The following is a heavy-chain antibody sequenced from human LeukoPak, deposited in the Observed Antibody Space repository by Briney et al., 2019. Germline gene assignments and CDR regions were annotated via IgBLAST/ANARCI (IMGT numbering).Heavy chain of an antibody. CDR3: ARASYSSSALGY. D-gene: IGHD6-6*01. CDR2: IYHSGST. V-gene: IGHV4-30-2*01. J-gene: IGHJ4*02. Sequence: SETLSLTCTVSGGSISSGGYYWSWIQQPPGKGLEWIGYIYHSGSTYYNPSLKSRVTISVDRSKNQFSLKLSSVTAADTAVYYCARASYSSSALGYWGQGTLVTVSS. CDR1: GGSISSGGYY.